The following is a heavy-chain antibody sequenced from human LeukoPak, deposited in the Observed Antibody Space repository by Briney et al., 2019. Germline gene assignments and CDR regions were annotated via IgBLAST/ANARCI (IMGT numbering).Heavy chain of an antibody. V-gene: IGHV3-23*01. Sequence: GGSLRLSCAASGFIFSNYAMTWVRQAPGKGLDWVSIINGGGGNTYYADSVKGRFTISRDNSKNTPYLQMNSLRAEDTAVYYCVGSGWYPFDYWGQGTLVTVSS. CDR1: GFIFSNYA. D-gene: IGHD6-19*01. CDR3: VGSGWYPFDY. CDR2: INGGGGNT. J-gene: IGHJ4*02.